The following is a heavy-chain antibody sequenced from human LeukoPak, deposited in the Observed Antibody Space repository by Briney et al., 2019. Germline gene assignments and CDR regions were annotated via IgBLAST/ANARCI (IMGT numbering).Heavy chain of an antibody. CDR1: GGSISSYY. CDR2: IYYSGST. D-gene: IGHD6-19*01. Sequence: SETLSLTCTVSGGSISSYYWSWIRQPPGKGLEWIGYIYYSGSTNYNPSLKSRVTISVDTSKNQFSLKLSSVTAADTAVYYCARQAYSSGCYYFDYWGQGTLVTVSS. V-gene: IGHV4-59*08. J-gene: IGHJ4*02. CDR3: ARQAYSSGCYYFDY.